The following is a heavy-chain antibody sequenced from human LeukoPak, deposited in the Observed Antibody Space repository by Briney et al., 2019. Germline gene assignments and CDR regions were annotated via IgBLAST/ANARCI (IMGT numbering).Heavy chain of an antibody. Sequence: SVKVSCKASGGTFSSYAICWVRQAPGQGLEWMGRIIPILGIANYAQKFQGRVTITADKSTSTGYMELSSLRSEDTAVYYCASPLGDILTGYYGLDYWGQGTLVTVSS. V-gene: IGHV1-69*04. CDR1: GGTFSSYA. J-gene: IGHJ4*02. D-gene: IGHD3-9*01. CDR2: IIPILGIA. CDR3: ASPLGDILTGYYGLDY.